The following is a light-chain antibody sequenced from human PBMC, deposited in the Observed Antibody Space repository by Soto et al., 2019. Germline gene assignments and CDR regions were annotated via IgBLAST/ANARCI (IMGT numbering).Light chain of an antibody. CDR1: QSITND. V-gene: IGKV1-17*01. CDR2: AAS. CDR3: QQYNSYSPLT. J-gene: IGKJ4*01. Sequence: DIQMTQSPSSLSASVGDRVTITCRASQSITNDLGWYQQKPGKAPKRLIYAASSLQSGVPSRFSGSGSGTEFTLTISSLQPDDFATYYCQQYNSYSPLTFGGGTKVDIK.